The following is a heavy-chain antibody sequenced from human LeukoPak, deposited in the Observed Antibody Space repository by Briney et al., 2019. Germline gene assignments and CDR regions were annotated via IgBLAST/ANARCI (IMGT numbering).Heavy chain of an antibody. CDR3: AGDTYGSDY. V-gene: IGHV4-59*01. CDR1: GVSISSYY. J-gene: IGHJ4*02. D-gene: IGHD3-10*01. Sequence: SETLSLTCIVSGVSISSYYWNWIRQPPGKGLEWIGYIYYSGSTNYNPSLKSRVTISVDTSKNQFSLKLSSVTAADTAVYYCAGDTYGSDYWGQGTLVTVSS. CDR2: IYYSGST.